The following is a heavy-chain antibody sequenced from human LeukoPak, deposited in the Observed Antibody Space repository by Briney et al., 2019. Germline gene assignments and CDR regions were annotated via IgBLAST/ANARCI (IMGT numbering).Heavy chain of an antibody. J-gene: IGHJ4*02. CDR1: GYTFTSYD. CDR2: MNPNSGNT. V-gene: IGHV1-8*01. Sequence: ASVKVSCKASGYTFTSYDINWVRQATGQGLEWMGWMNPNSGNTGYAQKFQGRVTITADESTSTAYMELSSLRSEDTAVYYCARDRKGSIDYWGQGTLVTVSS. CDR3: ARDRKGSIDY.